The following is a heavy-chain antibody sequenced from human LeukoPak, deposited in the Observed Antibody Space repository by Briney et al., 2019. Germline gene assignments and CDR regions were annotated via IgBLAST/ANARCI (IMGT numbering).Heavy chain of an antibody. V-gene: IGHV1-2*02. CDR2: INPNSGGT. J-gene: IGHJ6*03. CDR1: GYTFTGYY. CDR3: ARSPHTYDFWSGYYMDG. Sequence: ASVTVSCKASGYTFTGYYMHWVRQAPGQGLEWMGWINPNSGGTNYSQKFQGRVTMTRDTSTSTAYMELRSLRSDDTAVYYCARSPHTYDFWSGYYMDGWGKGTTVTVSS. D-gene: IGHD3-3*01.